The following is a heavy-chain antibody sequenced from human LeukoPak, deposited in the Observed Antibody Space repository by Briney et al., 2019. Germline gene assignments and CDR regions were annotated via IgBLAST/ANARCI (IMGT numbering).Heavy chain of an antibody. J-gene: IGHJ5*02. Sequence: SQTLSLTCAISGDRVSSNSAAWNWIRQSPSRGLECLGRTYYRSKWYNDYAVSVKSRITINPDTSKNQFSLQQNSVTAEDAAVYYCARSQVPLQPGGKAFGALSQPTGGEHNWFEPWGQGTLVTVSS. CDR2: TYYRSKWYN. CDR3: ARSQVPLQPGGKAFGALSQPTGGEHNWFEP. CDR1: GDRVSSNSAA. V-gene: IGHV6-1*01. D-gene: IGHD1-14*01.